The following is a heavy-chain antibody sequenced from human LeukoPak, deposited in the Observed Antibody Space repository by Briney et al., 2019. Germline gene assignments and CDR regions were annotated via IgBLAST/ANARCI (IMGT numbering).Heavy chain of an antibody. CDR1: GCPFTSYS. D-gene: IGHD3-10*01. CDR2: IYPGDSDT. J-gene: IGHJ4*02. CDR3: ARPRTLVRGTIGYYFDY. V-gene: IGHV5-51*01. Sequence: GESLKISFKGSGCPFTSYSIGWVRQMPGKGLEWMGSIYPGDSDTRYSPSFQGQVTISADRSISTAYLQWSSLQASDTAMYYCARPRTLVRGTIGYYFDYWGQGTLVTVSS.